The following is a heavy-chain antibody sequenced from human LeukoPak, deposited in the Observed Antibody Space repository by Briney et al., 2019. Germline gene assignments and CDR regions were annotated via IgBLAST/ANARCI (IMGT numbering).Heavy chain of an antibody. V-gene: IGHV4-61*01. CDR3: ARRAAAGTCWDY. CDR2: IYYSGST. CDR1: GGSISSSSYY. J-gene: IGHJ4*02. Sequence: PSETLSLTCTVSGGSISSSSYYWSWIRQPPGKGLEWIGYIYYSGSTNYNPSLKSRVTISVDTSKNQFSPKLSSVTAADTAVYYCARRAAAGTCWDYWGQGTLVTVSS. D-gene: IGHD6-13*01.